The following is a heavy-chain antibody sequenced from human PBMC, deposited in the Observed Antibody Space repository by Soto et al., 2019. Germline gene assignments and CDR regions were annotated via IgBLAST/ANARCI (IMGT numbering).Heavy chain of an antibody. CDR3: VRRHVSATGIDWFDP. V-gene: IGHV1-3*01. J-gene: IGHJ5*02. CDR2: INAANGDT. CDR1: GYTFTSYG. Sequence: ASVKVSCKASGYTFTSYGIHWVRQTPGQRLEWMGWINAANGDTKYSPKFQGRVTITRDTSASTAYMELSSLRSEDTAVYYCVRRHVSATGIDWFDPWGQGTLVTVS. D-gene: IGHD6-13*01.